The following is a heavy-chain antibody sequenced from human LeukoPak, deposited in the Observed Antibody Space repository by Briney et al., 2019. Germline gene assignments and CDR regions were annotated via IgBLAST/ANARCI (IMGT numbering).Heavy chain of an antibody. J-gene: IGHJ6*03. CDR3: ARGTTVEPPYYYYMDV. D-gene: IGHD4-23*01. CDR1: GGSISSGGYY. Sequence: PSETLSLTCTVSGGSISSGGYYWSWIRQHPGKGLEWIGYIYYSGSTYYNPSLKSRVTISVDTSKNQFSLKLSSVTAADTAVYYCARGTTVEPPYYYYMDVWGKGTTVTDSS. CDR2: IYYSGST. V-gene: IGHV4-31*03.